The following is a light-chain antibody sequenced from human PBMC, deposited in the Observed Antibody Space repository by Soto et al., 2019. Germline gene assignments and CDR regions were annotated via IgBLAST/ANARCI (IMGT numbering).Light chain of an antibody. J-gene: IGLJ1*01. Sequence: QSVLTQPASVSGSPGQSITISCTGTSSDVGGYNYVSWYQQHPGKAPKLMIYDVSNRPSGVSNRFSGSKSGNTASLTISGLQAEDDTDYYCSSYTSSSTYVFRTGTKVPVL. CDR1: SSDVGGYNY. CDR3: SSYTSSSTYV. CDR2: DVS. V-gene: IGLV2-14*01.